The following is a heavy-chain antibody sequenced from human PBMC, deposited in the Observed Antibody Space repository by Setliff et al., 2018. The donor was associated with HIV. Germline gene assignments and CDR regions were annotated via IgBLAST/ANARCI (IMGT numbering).Heavy chain of an antibody. CDR1: GFTFDRFW. Sequence: PGGSLRLSCAASGFTFDRFWTHWVRQAPGKGLEWVSYISSSGSTIYYADSVKGRFTIPRDNAKNSLYLQMNSLRAEDTAVYYCAREPFYSGYDTEEQSYFDYWGQGALVTVSS. CDR2: ISSSGSTI. D-gene: IGHD5-12*01. J-gene: IGHJ4*02. CDR3: AREPFYSGYDTEEQSYFDY. V-gene: IGHV3-48*04.